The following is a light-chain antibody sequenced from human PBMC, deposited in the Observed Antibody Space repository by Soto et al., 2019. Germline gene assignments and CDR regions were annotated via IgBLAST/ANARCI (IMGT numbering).Light chain of an antibody. CDR3: QQEGSLPYT. J-gene: IGKJ2*01. Sequence: ENVLTQSPGTLSLSPGERATLSCRARQNVDKNFLAWYQHKPGQPPRLLIFGASIRAAGIPDRFSGSGSGTDFTLSISRLEPEDCVVYHCQQEGSLPYTFGQGTKLDI. V-gene: IGKV3-20*01. CDR1: QNVDKNF. CDR2: GAS.